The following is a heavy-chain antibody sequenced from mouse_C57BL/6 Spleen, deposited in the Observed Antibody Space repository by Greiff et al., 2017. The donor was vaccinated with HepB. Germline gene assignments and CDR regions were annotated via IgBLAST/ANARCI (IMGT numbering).Heavy chain of an antibody. CDR1: GFNIKDDY. CDR2: IDPENGDT. Sequence: VQLQQSGAELVRPGASVKLSCTASGFNIKDDYMHWVKQRPEQGLEWIGWIDPENGDTEYASKFQGKATITADTSSNTAYLQLSSLTSDDTAVYDCTTAGRVYWGQGTTLTVSS. V-gene: IGHV14-4*01. CDR3: TTAGRVY. J-gene: IGHJ2*01. D-gene: IGHD3-3*01.